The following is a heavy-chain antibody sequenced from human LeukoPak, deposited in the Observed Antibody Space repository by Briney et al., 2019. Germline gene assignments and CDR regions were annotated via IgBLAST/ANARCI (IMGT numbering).Heavy chain of an antibody. CDR1: GYSISSGYY. CDR3: ARAIRGLLWFGDYDY. Sequence: SETLSLTCTVSGYSISSGYYWGWIRQPPGKGLEWIGSIYYSGSTYYNPSLKSRVTISVDTSKNQFSLKLSSVTPEDTAVYYCARAIRGLLWFGDYDYWGQGTLVTVSS. V-gene: IGHV4-38-2*02. D-gene: IGHD3-10*01. CDR2: IYYSGST. J-gene: IGHJ4*02.